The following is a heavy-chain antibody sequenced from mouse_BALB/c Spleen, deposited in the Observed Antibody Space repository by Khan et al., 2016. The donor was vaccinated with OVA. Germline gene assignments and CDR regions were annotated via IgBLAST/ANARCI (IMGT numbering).Heavy chain of an antibody. J-gene: IGHJ2*01. Sequence: VQLQQSGPGLVKPSQSLSLTCTVTGYSIASGYAWNWIRQFPGNKLEWMGYISYSGVTSYTPSLISRISITRDTSKNQFFLQLTSVTTEDTATYYCARGNYYGYYFDYWGQGTTLTVSS. CDR2: ISYSGVT. V-gene: IGHV3-2*02. CDR1: GYSIASGYA. D-gene: IGHD1-1*01. CDR3: ARGNYYGYYFDY.